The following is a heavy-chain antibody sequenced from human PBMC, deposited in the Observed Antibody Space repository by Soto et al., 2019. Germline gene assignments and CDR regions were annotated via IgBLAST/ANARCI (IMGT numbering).Heavy chain of an antibody. CDR2: IDCRGGTT. CDR3: TRDGDGDEWEVLLDY. V-gene: IGHV1-46*03. J-gene: IGHJ4*02. CDR1: GYTYTSSH. D-gene: IGHD2-21*01. Sequence: QVQLVQSGAEVKKPGATVKLSCKASGYTYTSSHMHWVRQAPGQGLEWMGVIDCRGGTTSYTQKFQGRVTMITDASTSTVYMYLDSLRSDDTAVYYCTRDGDGDEWEVLLDYWGQGTLVTVSS.